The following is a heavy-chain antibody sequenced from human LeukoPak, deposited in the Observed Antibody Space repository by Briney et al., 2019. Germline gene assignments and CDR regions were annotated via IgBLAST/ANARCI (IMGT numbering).Heavy chain of an antibody. D-gene: IGHD5-24*01. CDR2: IYNSGST. V-gene: IGHV4-31*03. CDR1: GDSIPSAGYF. J-gene: IGHJ6*02. CDR3: ARDSNDGYGGCMDV. Sequence: KPSQTLSLTCTVSGDSIPSAGYFWNWIRQHPGKGLEWIGYIYNSGSTSYNPSLKSRISISIDTSKNQFSLRLSSVTAADTAVYYCARDSNDGYGGCMDVWGQGTTVTVSS.